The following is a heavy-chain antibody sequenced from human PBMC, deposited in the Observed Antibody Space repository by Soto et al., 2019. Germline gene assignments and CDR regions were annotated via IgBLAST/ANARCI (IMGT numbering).Heavy chain of an antibody. D-gene: IGHD2-2*01. Sequence: ASVKVSCKVSGYTLTELSLHWVRPPPGKGLEWMGGFDPEDGETIYAQKFQGRLTMTEDTSTDTAYMELSSVIAADTAVYYCARGESHVYCSSTSCLSSNWFDPWGQGTLVTVSS. CDR3: ARGESHVYCSSTSCLSSNWFDP. CDR2: FDPEDGET. V-gene: IGHV1-24*01. J-gene: IGHJ5*02. CDR1: GYTLTELS.